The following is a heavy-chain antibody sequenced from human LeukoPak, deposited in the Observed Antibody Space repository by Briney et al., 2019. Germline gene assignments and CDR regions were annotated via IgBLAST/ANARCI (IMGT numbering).Heavy chain of an antibody. D-gene: IGHD2-2*01. CDR2: MNHSSGKT. J-gene: IGHJ5*02. Sequence: AGSVTVSRMASGCTFSNYDSNWVGQAPGQGREGMGGMNHSSGKTDYAQKFQDRVTITRNTTISTANMQLSSLKSEDTAVYYCARGPSSRSMPCPYCFDHWGPGTLVTVSS. CDR1: GCTFSNYD. CDR3: ARGPSSRSMPCPYCFDH. V-gene: IGHV1-8*01.